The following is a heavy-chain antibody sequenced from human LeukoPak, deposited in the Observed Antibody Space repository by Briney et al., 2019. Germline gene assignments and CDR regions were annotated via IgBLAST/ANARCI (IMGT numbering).Heavy chain of an antibody. Sequence: GGSLRLSCAASRFTFRSYEMNWVRQAPGKGLEWVSYISSSGNTIYYADSVKGRFTISRDNAKNSLYPQMNSLRAEDTAVYYCARAPSAANVLWFDPWGQGTLVTVSS. D-gene: IGHD2-2*01. V-gene: IGHV3-48*03. CDR1: RFTFRSYE. CDR3: ARAPSAANVLWFDP. J-gene: IGHJ5*02. CDR2: ISSSGNTI.